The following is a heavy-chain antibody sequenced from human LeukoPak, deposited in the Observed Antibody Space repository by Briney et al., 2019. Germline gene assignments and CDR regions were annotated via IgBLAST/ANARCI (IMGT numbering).Heavy chain of an antibody. CDR3: AKDDGSGSYLVSDWFDP. D-gene: IGHD3-10*01. Sequence: NPGGSLRLSCAASGFTFSDYYMSWIRQAPGKGLEWVSYISSSGSTIYYADSVKGRFTISRDNAKNSLYLQMNSLRAEDTAVYYCAKDDGSGSYLVSDWFDPWGQGTLVTVSS. CDR1: GFTFSDYY. V-gene: IGHV3-11*01. J-gene: IGHJ5*02. CDR2: ISSSGSTI.